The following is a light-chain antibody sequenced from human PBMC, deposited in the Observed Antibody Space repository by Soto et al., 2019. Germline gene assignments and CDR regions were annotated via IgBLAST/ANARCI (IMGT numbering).Light chain of an antibody. CDR2: EVS. CDR1: NSDVGDYKY. Sequence: QSVLTQPASVSGSPGQSITISCTGTNSDVGDYKYVSWYQQHPGKAPKLMIYEVSNRPSGVSNRFSGSKSGNTASLTISGLQAEDEADYYCSSYTSSNTLFGGGTKLTVL. V-gene: IGLV2-14*01. CDR3: SSYTSSNTL. J-gene: IGLJ2*01.